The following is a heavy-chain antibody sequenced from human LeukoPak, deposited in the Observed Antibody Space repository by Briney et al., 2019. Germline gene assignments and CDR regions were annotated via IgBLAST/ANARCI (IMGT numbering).Heavy chain of an antibody. J-gene: IGHJ6*03. CDR2: IYYSGST. Sequence: SETLSLTCTVSGGSISSSSYYWGWIRQPPGKGLEWIGSIYYSGSTYYNPSLKSRVTISVDTSKNQFSLKLSSVTAADTAVYYCARRPYSSSYYYYMDVWGKGTTVTVSS. CDR1: GGSISSSSYY. D-gene: IGHD6-6*01. V-gene: IGHV4-39*01. CDR3: ARRPYSSSYYYYMDV.